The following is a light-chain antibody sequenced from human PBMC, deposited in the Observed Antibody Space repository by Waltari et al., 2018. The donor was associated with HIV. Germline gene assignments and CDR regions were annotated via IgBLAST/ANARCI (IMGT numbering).Light chain of an antibody. Sequence: QSALTQPASVSGSPGQSITISCTGTISDVGGYNYVSWYQQHPGKAPKLMIYEVSNRPPGVSNRFSGSKAGNTASLTISGLQAEDEADYYCSSYTSSSTLPSYVFGTGTKVTVL. CDR1: ISDVGGYNY. CDR2: EVS. J-gene: IGLJ1*01. V-gene: IGLV2-14*01. CDR3: SSYTSSSTLPSYV.